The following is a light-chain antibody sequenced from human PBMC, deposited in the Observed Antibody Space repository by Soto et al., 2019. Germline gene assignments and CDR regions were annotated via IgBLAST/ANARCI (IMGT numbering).Light chain of an antibody. Sequence: QSALTQPASVSGSPGQSITISCTGTSSDIGDYTHVSWYQQHPGKAPKLMIYDVTARPSGVPDRFSGSKSGTTASLTISGLQGEDEADYYCSSYAGAHTFFGGGTKVTVL. CDR3: SSYAGAHTF. J-gene: IGLJ2*01. CDR2: DVT. CDR1: SSDIGDYTH. V-gene: IGLV2-11*01.